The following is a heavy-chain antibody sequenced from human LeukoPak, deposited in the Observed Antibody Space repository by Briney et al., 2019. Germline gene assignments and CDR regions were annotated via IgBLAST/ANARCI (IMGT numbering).Heavy chain of an antibody. CDR2: ISGSGGST. CDR3: AKGLLLLWFGELDY. D-gene: IGHD3-10*01. CDR1: GFTFSSYA. V-gene: IGHV3-23*01. Sequence: PGGALRLSCAASGFTFSSYAMSWVRQAPGKGLEWVSAISGSGGSTYYADSVKGRFTISRDNSKNTRYLQMNSLRAEDTAVYYCAKGLLLLWFGELDYWGQGTLVTVSS. J-gene: IGHJ4*02.